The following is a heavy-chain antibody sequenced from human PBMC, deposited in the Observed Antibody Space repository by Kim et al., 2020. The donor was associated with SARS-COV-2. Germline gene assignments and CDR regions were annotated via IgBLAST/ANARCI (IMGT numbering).Heavy chain of an antibody. J-gene: IGHJ4*02. D-gene: IGHD3-10*01. Sequence: SETLSLTCAVYGGSFSGYYWSWIRQPPGKGLEWIGEINHSGSTNYNPSLKSRVTISVDTSKNQFSLKLSSVTAADTAVYYCARGAAMVRGAKDFDYWGQGTLVTVSS. CDR3: ARGAAMVRGAKDFDY. CDR2: INHSGST. CDR1: GGSFSGYY. V-gene: IGHV4-34*01.